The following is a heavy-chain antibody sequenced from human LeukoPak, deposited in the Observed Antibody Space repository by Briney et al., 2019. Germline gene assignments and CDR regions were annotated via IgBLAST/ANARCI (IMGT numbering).Heavy chain of an antibody. V-gene: IGHV1-69*04. CDR2: IIPICGIA. D-gene: IGHD4-17*01. J-gene: IGHJ4*02. Sequence: SVKVSCKASGGTFSSYAISWVRQAPGQGLEWMGRIIPICGIANYAQKFQGRVTITADKSTSTAYMELSSLRSEDTAVYYCAYGDTPSYWGQGTLVTVSS. CDR3: AYGDTPSY. CDR1: GGTFSSYA.